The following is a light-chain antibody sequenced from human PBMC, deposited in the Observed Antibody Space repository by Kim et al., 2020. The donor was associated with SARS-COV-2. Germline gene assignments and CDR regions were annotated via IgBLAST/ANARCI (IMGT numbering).Light chain of an antibody. J-gene: IGLJ2*01. CDR2: EDN. Sequence: TVTTSGTRSSGSIASNYVHGYQQRPGSAPTTVICEDNQRPSGVPDRFSGSIDSSSNSASLTISGLKTEDEADYYCQSYDSSNHVVFGGGTQLTVL. CDR1: SGSIASNY. V-gene: IGLV6-57*03. CDR3: QSYDSSNHVV.